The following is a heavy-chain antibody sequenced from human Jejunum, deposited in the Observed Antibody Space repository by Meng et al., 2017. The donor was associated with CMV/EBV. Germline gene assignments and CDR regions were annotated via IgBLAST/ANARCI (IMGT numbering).Heavy chain of an antibody. CDR3: ARVPAELGSSSSWYYFDY. Sequence: ISSYYWTWIRQPPGKGLEWIGYVHYSGSTNYNPSLQSRVTISVDTSKNQFSLKLSSVTAADTAVYYCARVPAELGSSSSWYYFDYWGQGTLVTVSS. CDR2: VHYSGST. V-gene: IGHV4-59*01. D-gene: IGHD6-13*01. J-gene: IGHJ4*02. CDR1: ISSYY.